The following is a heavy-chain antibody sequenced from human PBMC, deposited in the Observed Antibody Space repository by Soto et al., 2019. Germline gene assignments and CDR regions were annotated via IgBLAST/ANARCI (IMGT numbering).Heavy chain of an antibody. V-gene: IGHV4-34*01. CDR3: ARGFGVRAY. Sequence: SETLSLTCAVYGGSFSGYYWSWIRQPPGKGLEWIGEINHSGSTNYNPSLKSRVTISVDTSKNQFSLKLSSVTAADTAVYYCARGFGVRAYWGQGTLVTVSS. D-gene: IGHD2-8*01. CDR2: INHSGST. J-gene: IGHJ4*02. CDR1: GGSFSGYY.